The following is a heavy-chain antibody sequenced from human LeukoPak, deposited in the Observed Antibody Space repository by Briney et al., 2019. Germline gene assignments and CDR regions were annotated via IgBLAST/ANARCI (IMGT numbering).Heavy chain of an antibody. D-gene: IGHD2-21*02. J-gene: IGHJ4*02. V-gene: IGHV1-69*06. Sequence: SVKVSCKASGGTFSSYAISWVRQAPGQGLEWMGGIIPIFGTANYAQKFQGRVTITADKSTSTAYMELSSLRSEDTAVYYCAREAYCGGDCYSGFGYWGQGTLVTVSS. CDR2: IIPIFGTA. CDR3: AREAYCGGDCYSGFGY. CDR1: GGTFSSYA.